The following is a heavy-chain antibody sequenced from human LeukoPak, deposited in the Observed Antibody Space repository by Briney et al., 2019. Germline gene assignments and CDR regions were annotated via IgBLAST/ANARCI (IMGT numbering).Heavy chain of an antibody. V-gene: IGHV4-59*01. CDR1: GGSISSYY. CDR2: IYYSGST. J-gene: IGHJ6*02. D-gene: IGHD6-19*01. CDR3: ARSSSGLDYYGMDV. Sequence: SETLSLTCTVSGGSISSYYRSWIRQPPGKGLEWIGYIYYSGSTNYNPSLKSRVTISVDTSKNQFSLKLSSVTAADTAVYYCARSSSGLDYYGMDVWGQGTTVTVSS.